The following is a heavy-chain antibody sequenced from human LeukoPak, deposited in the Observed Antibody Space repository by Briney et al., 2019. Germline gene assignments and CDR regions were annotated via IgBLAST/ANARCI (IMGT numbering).Heavy chain of an antibody. CDR2: ISGSGGST. Sequence: GASLRLSCAASGFTFSSYAMSWVRQAPGKGLEWVSAISGSGGSTYYADSVKGRFTISRDNSKNTLYLQMNSLRAEDTAVYYCARYYDSSSYYWGHFDYWGQGTLVTVSS. CDR1: GFTFSSYA. V-gene: IGHV3-23*01. D-gene: IGHD3-22*01. CDR3: ARYYDSSSYYWGHFDY. J-gene: IGHJ4*02.